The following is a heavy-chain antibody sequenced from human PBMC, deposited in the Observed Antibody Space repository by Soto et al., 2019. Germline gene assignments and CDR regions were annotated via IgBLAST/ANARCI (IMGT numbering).Heavy chain of an antibody. CDR2: IVVGSGNT. J-gene: IGHJ4*02. CDR1: GFTFTSSA. Sequence: ASVKVSCKASGFTFTSSAMQWVRQARGQRLEWIGWIVVGSGNTNYAQKFQERVTITRDMSTSTAYMELSSLRSEDTAVYYCAFIVGATTFDYWGQGTLVTVSS. V-gene: IGHV1-58*02. CDR3: AFIVGATTFDY. D-gene: IGHD1-26*01.